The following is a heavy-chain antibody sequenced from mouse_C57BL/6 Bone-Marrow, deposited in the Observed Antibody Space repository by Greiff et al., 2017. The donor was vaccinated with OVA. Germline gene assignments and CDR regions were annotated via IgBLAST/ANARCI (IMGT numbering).Heavy chain of an antibody. Sequence: EVHLVESGGGLVQPGGSLKLSCAASGFTFSDYYMYWVRQTPEKRLEWVAYISNGGGSTYYPDTVKGRFTISRDNAKNTLYLQMSRLKSEDTAMYYCASTNYYGSSYGFAYWGQGTLVTVSA. CDR3: ASTNYYGSSYGFAY. CDR2: ISNGGGST. D-gene: IGHD1-1*01. J-gene: IGHJ3*01. CDR1: GFTFSDYY. V-gene: IGHV5-12*01.